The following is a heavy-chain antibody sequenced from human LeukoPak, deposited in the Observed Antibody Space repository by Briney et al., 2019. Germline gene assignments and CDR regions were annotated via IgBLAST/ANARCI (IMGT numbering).Heavy chain of an antibody. CDR2: SSGRNERI. CDR3: GKTTVGYSSGQKPAWPVDY. Sequence: GGSLRLSCAASGFDFSNHAMSWIRQAPGKGLEWVSGSSGRNERIIYADSVKGRFTISRDNSRNTVYLQINSLRAEDTAVYYCGKTTVGYSSGQKPAWPVDYWGQGTLVTVSS. D-gene: IGHD5-18*01. V-gene: IGHV3-23*01. CDR1: GFDFSNHA. J-gene: IGHJ4*02.